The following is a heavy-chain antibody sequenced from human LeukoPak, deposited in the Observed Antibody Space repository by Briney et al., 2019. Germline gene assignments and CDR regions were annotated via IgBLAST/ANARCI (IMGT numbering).Heavy chain of an antibody. CDR3: ARGTRVGTPYNWFDP. CDR2: IKEDGSEK. J-gene: IGHJ5*02. CDR1: GFTFSSYW. V-gene: IGHV3-7*01. Sequence: GGSLRLSCTTSGFTFSSYWMSWVRQAPGKGLDGLGNIKEDGSEKYDVDSVKGRFTISRDNDKNSLYLQMNSLRVEDTAIYYCARGTRVGTPYNWFDPWGQGTLVTVSS. D-gene: IGHD1/OR15-1a*01.